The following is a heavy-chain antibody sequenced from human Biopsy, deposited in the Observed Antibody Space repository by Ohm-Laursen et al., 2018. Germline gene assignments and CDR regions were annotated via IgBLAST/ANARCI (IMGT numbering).Heavy chain of an antibody. CDR3: AATDYSAYTTIDH. J-gene: IGHJ4*02. D-gene: IGHD5-12*01. CDR2: IYTGGSA. CDR1: DDSIRNFY. Sequence: SQTLSLTCTVSDDSIRNFYWTCLRQPAGKGLEWIGRIYTGGSAKYNPSLKSRVTMPVDTSKSQFSLRLTSVTAADTAVYYCAATDYSAYTTIDHWGQGTLISVSS. V-gene: IGHV4-4*07.